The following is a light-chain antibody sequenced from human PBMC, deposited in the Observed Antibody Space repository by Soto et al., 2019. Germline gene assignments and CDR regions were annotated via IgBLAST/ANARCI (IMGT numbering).Light chain of an antibody. Sequence: DIPMTQSPSTLSAFVGDRVTITCRASQSISSWLAWYQQKPGKAPKVLIYKASTLESGVPSRFSGSGSGTEFTLTISSLQPDDFATYYCQQYNSYPVTFGQGTKLEIK. CDR2: KAS. J-gene: IGKJ2*01. CDR1: QSISSW. CDR3: QQYNSYPVT. V-gene: IGKV1-5*03.